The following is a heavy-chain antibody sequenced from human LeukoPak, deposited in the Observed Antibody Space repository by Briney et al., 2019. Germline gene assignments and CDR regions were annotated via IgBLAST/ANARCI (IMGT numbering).Heavy chain of an antibody. J-gene: IGHJ4*02. CDR2: IIPILGIA. CDR1: GGTFRSYA. Sequence: SVRVSCKASGGTFRSYAISWVREAPGQGLEWMGRIIPILGIANYAQKFQGRVTITADKSTSTAYMELSSLRSEDTAVYYCARVPPRGDSGYGLVSGVAGTTHDWGQGTLVTVSS. V-gene: IGHV1-69*04. CDR3: ARVPPRGDSGYGLVSGVAGTTHD. D-gene: IGHD5-12*01.